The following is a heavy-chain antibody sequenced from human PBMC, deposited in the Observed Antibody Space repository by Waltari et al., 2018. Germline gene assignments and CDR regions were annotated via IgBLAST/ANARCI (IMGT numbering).Heavy chain of an antibody. D-gene: IGHD3-10*01. J-gene: IGHJ4*02. CDR1: GGTFSSYT. CDR3: ARGPTYYYGSGSSSPIDY. V-gene: IGHV1-69*02. CDR2: IIPLRGIA. Sequence: QVQLVQSGAEVKKPGSSVKVSCKASGGTFSSYTISWVRQAPGQGLEWMGRIIPLRGIANDAQKCQGRVTITADKSTSTAYMELSSLRSEDTAVYYCARGPTYYYGSGSSSPIDYWGQGTLVTVSS.